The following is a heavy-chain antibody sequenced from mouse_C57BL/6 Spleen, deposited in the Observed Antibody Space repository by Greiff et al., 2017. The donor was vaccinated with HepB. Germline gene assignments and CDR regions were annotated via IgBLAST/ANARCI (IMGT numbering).Heavy chain of an antibody. Sequence: QVQLQQPGAELVKPGASVKLSCKASGYTFTSYWMHWVKQRPGQGLEWIGMIHPNSGSTNYNEKFKSKATLTVDKSSSTAYMQLSSLTSEDSAVYYCARRRDYSNSEFAYWGQGTLVTVSA. CDR3: ARRRDYSNSEFAY. CDR2: IHPNSGST. CDR1: GYTFTSYW. V-gene: IGHV1-64*01. J-gene: IGHJ3*01. D-gene: IGHD2-5*01.